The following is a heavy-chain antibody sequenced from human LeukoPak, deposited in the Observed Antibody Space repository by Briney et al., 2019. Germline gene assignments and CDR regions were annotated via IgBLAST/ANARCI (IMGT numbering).Heavy chain of an antibody. CDR1: GFTFSSYW. CDR2: INSDGSST. D-gene: IGHD3-10*01. V-gene: IGHV3-74*01. CDR3: ATRKCSISACRASSHHCMDF. J-gene: IGHJ6*03. Sequence: PGGSLRLSCAASGFTFSSYWMHWVRQAPGKGLVWVSRINSDGSSTSYADSVKGRFTVSRDNAKNSLYLQLNNLRAEDTAVYYCATRKCSISACRASSHHCMDFWGKGTTVIVSS.